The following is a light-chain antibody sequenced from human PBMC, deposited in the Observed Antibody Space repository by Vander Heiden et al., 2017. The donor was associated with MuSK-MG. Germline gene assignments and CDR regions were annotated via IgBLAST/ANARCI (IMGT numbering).Light chain of an antibody. CDR3: QQCDISPPT. Sequence: DIHLTQSPSSLSASVGDGVTFTCRASQSISSHLNWYQQKPGKAPKLLIFAASTLQSGVPSRFSGSGSGSDFTLTISRLQPEDFATYYCQQCDISPPTFAHGTKLDIK. CDR2: AAS. CDR1: QSISSH. J-gene: IGKJ1*01. V-gene: IGKV1-39*01.